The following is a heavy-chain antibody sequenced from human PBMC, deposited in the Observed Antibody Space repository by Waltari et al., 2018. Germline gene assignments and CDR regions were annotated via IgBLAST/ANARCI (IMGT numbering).Heavy chain of an antibody. V-gene: IGHV4-34*01. CDR2: INTSGST. J-gene: IGHJ5*02. Sequence: QVQLQQWGAGLLKPSETLSLTCAVYGGSFSGYYWSWIRKPPGKGLEWIGEINTSGSTNYNPSLKRRVTISVDTSKNQFSLKLSSVTAADTAVYYCVRVGAEDWFDPWGQGTLVTVSS. CDR3: VRVGAEDWFDP. CDR1: GGSFSGYY.